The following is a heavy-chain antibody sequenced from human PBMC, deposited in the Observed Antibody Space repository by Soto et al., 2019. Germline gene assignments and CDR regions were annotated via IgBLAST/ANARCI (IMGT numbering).Heavy chain of an antibody. CDR2: IIPILGIA. J-gene: IGHJ6*03. CDR1: GGTFSSYT. V-gene: IGHV1-69*08. Sequence: QVQLVQSGAEVKKPGSSVKVSCKASGGTFSSYTISWVRQAPGQGLEWMGRIIPILGIASYAQKFQGRVTITADKSTSTADMELISLRSEDTAVYYCARDVVSPKVRRSDYCYYLDVWGQGTTVTVSS. CDR3: ARDVVSPKVRRSDYCYYLDV. D-gene: IGHD2-21*01.